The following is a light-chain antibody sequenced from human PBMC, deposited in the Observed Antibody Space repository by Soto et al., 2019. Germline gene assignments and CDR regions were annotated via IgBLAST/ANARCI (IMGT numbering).Light chain of an antibody. J-gene: IGLJ1*01. V-gene: IGLV1-40*01. CDR2: VNN. CDR1: SSNIGAGYD. CDR3: QSYDSSLSGSRV. Sequence: QSVLTQPPSVSGAPGQRVTISCTGSSSNIGAGYDVHWYQQLPGTAPKLLIYVNNNRPSGVPDRFSGSKSVTSASLAITGLQAEDEADYYCQSYDSSLSGSRVFGTGTKLTVL.